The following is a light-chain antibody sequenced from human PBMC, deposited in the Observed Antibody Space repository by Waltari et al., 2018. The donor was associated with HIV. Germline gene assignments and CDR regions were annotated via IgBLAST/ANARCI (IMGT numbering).Light chain of an antibody. V-gene: IGLV1-40*01. CDR2: DNN. CDR3: QSYDSRLSGSVV. Sequence: QSALTQPPSVSGAPGQGVTISCSGSNSNIGDGFATHWYQQVPGTAPRLLIYDNNNRPSGVPDRFSGSKSGTSASLAINGLQSEDEADYYCQSYDSRLSGSVVFGGGTKVTVL. J-gene: IGLJ2*01. CDR1: NSNIGDGFA.